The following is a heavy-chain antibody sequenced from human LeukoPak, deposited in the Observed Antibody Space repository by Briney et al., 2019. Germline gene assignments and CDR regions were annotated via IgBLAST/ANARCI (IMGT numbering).Heavy chain of an antibody. CDR2: VYYTGST. Sequence: SETLSLTCTVSGGSINTYYWSWIRQPPGKRLEWIGYVYYTGSTNYNPSLKSRVTISLDTSKNQFSLKLRSVTAADTAVYYCARHICADYWGQGTLVTVSS. D-gene: IGHD2-2*01. CDR1: GGSINTYY. CDR3: ARHICADY. J-gene: IGHJ4*02. V-gene: IGHV4-59*08.